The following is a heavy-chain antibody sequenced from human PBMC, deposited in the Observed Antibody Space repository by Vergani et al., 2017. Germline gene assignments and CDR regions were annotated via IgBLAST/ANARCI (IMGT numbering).Heavy chain of an antibody. V-gene: IGHV5-51*01. J-gene: IGHJ4*02. Sequence: EVQLVQSGAEVTKPGESLKISCQISGYSFTNYWIGWVRQMPGKGLEWMGIIKPADSDTRYSPSFQGQVTISVDKSISTAYLQRSSLRASDSAMYYCARQYGSDRSGSKYFDYWGQGTLVTVSS. D-gene: IGHD6-25*01. CDR2: IKPADSDT. CDR1: GYSFTNYW. CDR3: ARQYGSDRSGSKYFDY.